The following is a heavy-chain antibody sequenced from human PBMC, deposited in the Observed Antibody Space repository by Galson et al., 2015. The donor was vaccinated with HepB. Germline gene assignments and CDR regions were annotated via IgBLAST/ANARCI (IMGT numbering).Heavy chain of an antibody. CDR2: VSWNSDKI. D-gene: IGHD6-6*01. CDR3: AKDRGSLSLLYYFDY. Sequence: SLRLSCAASGFTFSSYAMHWVRQAPGKGPEWVSGVSWNSDKIAYADSVRGRFTISRDNAKNSLYLQMNSLRVEDTALYYCAKDRGSLSLLYYFDYWGQGTLVTVSS. V-gene: IGHV3-9*01. CDR1: GFTFSSYA. J-gene: IGHJ4*02.